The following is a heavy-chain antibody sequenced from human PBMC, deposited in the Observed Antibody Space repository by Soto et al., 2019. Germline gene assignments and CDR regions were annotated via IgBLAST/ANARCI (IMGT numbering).Heavy chain of an antibody. V-gene: IGHV1-8*01. D-gene: IGHD6-13*01. CDR2: MNPNSGNT. Sequence: ASVKVSCKASGYTFTSYDINWVRQATGQGLEWMGWMNPNSGNTGYAQKFQGRVTMTRNTSISTAYMELSSLRSEDTAVYYCVRSVAAAGSEYYYYYYGMDVWGQATTVTVSS. CDR1: GYTFTSYD. CDR3: VRSVAAAGSEYYYYYYGMDV. J-gene: IGHJ6*02.